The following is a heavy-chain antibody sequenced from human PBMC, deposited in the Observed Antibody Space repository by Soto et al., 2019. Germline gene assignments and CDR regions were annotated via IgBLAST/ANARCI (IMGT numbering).Heavy chain of an antibody. V-gene: IGHV1-18*04. CDR1: GYTFTNYG. CDR3: ASLSRDVYRH. D-gene: IGHD4-4*01. Sequence: QVQLVQSGAEVKKPGASVKVSCKASGYTFTNYGFSWVRQAPGQGLEWMGWISAHTGDTNYAQKFQGRVTMTTDTSTTTAYMEVWSLRSDDTAVYYCASLSRDVYRHWGQGTLVTVSS. J-gene: IGHJ1*01. CDR2: ISAHTGDT.